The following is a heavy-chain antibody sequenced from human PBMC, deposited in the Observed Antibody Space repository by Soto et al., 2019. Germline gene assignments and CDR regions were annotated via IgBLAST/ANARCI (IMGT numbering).Heavy chain of an antibody. CDR1: GFTFSSYA. Sequence: EVQLLESGGGLVQPGGFLRLSCAASGFTFSSYAMSWVRQAPGKGLEWVSAISGSGGSTYYADSVKGRFTISRDNSKNTLYLQMNSLRAEDTAVYYCAKSHYYDSSGYYRRDYYYYYGMDVWGQGTTVTVSS. D-gene: IGHD3-22*01. J-gene: IGHJ6*02. CDR2: ISGSGGST. V-gene: IGHV3-23*01. CDR3: AKSHYYDSSGYYRRDYYYYYGMDV.